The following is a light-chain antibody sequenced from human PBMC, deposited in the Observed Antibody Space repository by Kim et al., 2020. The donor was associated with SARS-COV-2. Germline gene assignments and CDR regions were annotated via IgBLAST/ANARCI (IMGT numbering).Light chain of an antibody. Sequence: VSPGQTDSITCSGDKLGDKYACWYQQKPGQSPVLVIYQDSKRPSGIPERFSGSNSGNTATLTISGTQAMDEADYYCQAWDSSTEVFGGGTQLTVL. CDR2: QDS. J-gene: IGLJ3*02. CDR3: QAWDSSTEV. V-gene: IGLV3-1*01. CDR1: KLGDKY.